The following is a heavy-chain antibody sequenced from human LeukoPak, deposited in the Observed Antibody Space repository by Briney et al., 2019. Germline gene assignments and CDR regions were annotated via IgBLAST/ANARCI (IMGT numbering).Heavy chain of an antibody. D-gene: IGHD5-18*01. J-gene: IGHJ4*02. CDR2: IYYSGST. Sequence: PSETLSLTCTVSGGSISSSSYYWGWIRQPPGKGPEWIGSIYYSGSTYYNPSLKSRVTISVDTSKNQFSLKLSSVTAADTAVYYCARYTAMVTGFDYWGQGTLVTVSS. V-gene: IGHV4-39*07. CDR1: GGSISSSSYY. CDR3: ARYTAMVTGFDY.